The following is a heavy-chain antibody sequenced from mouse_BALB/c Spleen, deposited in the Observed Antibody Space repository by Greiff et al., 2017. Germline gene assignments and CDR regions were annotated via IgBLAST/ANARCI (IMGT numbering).Heavy chain of an antibody. D-gene: IGHD1-1*01. J-gene: IGHJ1*01. CDR3: AREKYYGSSDWYFDV. V-gene: IGHV1-54*01. Sequence: QVQLKESGAELVRPGTSVKVSCKASGYAFTNYLIEWVKQRPGQGLEWIGVINPGSGGTNYNEKFKGKATLTADKSSSTAYMQLSSLTSDDSAVYFCAREKYYGSSDWYFDVWGAGTTVTVSS. CDR1: GYAFTNYL. CDR2: INPGSGGT.